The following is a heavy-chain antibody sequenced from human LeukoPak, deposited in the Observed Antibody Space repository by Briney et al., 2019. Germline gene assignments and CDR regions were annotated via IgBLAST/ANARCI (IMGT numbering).Heavy chain of an antibody. Sequence: PGESLRLSCAASGFTFSSYAMSWVRQAPGKGLEWVSGISGSGGNTYYADSVKGRFTISRDNSKNTLYLQMNSLRAEDTAVYYCARDIVVVVAAHFDYWGQGTLVTVSS. J-gene: IGHJ4*02. V-gene: IGHV3-23*01. CDR3: ARDIVVVVAAHFDY. CDR1: GFTFSSYA. CDR2: ISGSGGNT. D-gene: IGHD2-15*01.